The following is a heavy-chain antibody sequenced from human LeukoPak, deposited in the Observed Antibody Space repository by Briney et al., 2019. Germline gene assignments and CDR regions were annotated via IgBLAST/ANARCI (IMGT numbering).Heavy chain of an antibody. CDR3: ARQGWSSASGYYFDY. CDR2: IYTSGST. Sequence: SETLSLTCTVSGGSISSYYWSWIRQPAGKGLEWIGRIYTSGSTNYNPSLQRRVTMSVDTSKNQFSLKLSSATAADTAVYYCARQGWSSASGYYFDYWGQGTLVTVSS. CDR1: GGSISSYY. D-gene: IGHD6-19*01. J-gene: IGHJ4*02. V-gene: IGHV4-4*07.